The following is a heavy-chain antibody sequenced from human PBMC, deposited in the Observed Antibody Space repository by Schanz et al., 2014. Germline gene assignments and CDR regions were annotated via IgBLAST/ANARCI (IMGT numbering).Heavy chain of an antibody. J-gene: IGHJ5*02. CDR2: INPNTGGT. V-gene: IGHV1-2*06. D-gene: IGHD5-12*01. CDR3: ARETGHGYSGFS. CDR1: GYTFTNYY. Sequence: QVQLVQSGAEVKKPGASVKLSCKASGYTFTNYYIHWVRQAPGQGLEWMGRINPNTGGTNFAQKFQGRVTMTRDTSVTTAYMALSGLTSDAAAVYYCARETGHGYSGFSWGQGTLLAVSS.